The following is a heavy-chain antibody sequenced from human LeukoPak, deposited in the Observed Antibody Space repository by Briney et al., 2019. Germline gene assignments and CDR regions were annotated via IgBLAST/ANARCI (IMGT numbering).Heavy chain of an antibody. D-gene: IGHD3-22*01. Sequence: SETRSLTCTVSGGSISSSSYYWGWIRQPPGKGLEWIGSIYYSGSTYDNPSLKSRVTISVDTSKNQFSLKLSSVTAADTAVYYCARVGDSSGYHIDYWGQGTLVTVSS. J-gene: IGHJ4*02. CDR3: ARVGDSSGYHIDY. CDR2: IYYSGST. V-gene: IGHV4-39*07. CDR1: GGSISSSSYY.